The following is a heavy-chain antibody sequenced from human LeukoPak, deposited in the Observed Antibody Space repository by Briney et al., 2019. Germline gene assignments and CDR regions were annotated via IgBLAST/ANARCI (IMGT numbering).Heavy chain of an antibody. J-gene: IGHJ4*02. D-gene: IGHD6-13*01. CDR1: GYTFTSYD. Sequence: ASVKVSCKASGYTFTSYDINWVRQATGQGLEWMGWMNPNSGNTGYAQKFQGRVTMTRNTSISTAYMELSSLRSEDTAVYYCARASSRWYPYYFDYWGQGTLVTVSS. CDR3: ARASSRWYPYYFDY. CDR2: MNPNSGNT. V-gene: IGHV1-8*01.